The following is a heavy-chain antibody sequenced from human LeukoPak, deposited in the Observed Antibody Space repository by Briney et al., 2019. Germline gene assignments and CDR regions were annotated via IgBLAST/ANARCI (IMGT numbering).Heavy chain of an antibody. CDR2: ISAYNGNP. CDR3: ARDRSSSAPYYFDY. CDR1: GYTFTNYG. V-gene: IGHV1-18*01. J-gene: IGHJ4*02. Sequence: ASVKVSCKASGYTFTNYGVSWVRQAPGQGLEWMGWISAYNGNPNYALKLQGRVAMTTDTSTSTAYMELRSLRSDDTAMYYCARDRSSSAPYYFDYWGQGTLVTVSS. D-gene: IGHD3-3*01.